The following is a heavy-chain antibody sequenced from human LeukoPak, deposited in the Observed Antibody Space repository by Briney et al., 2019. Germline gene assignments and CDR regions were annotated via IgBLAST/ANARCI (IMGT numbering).Heavy chain of an antibody. J-gene: IGHJ4*02. Sequence: SGGSLRLSCAASGFTFSSYGMSWVRQAPGKGLEWVSYISSSSSTIYYADSVKGRFTISRDNAKNSLYLQMNSLRAEDTAVYYCARSLEAGYSSSWYWGYWGQGTLVTVSS. CDR1: GFTFSSYG. CDR3: ARSLEAGYSSSWYWGY. D-gene: IGHD6-13*01. V-gene: IGHV3-48*01. CDR2: ISSSSSTI.